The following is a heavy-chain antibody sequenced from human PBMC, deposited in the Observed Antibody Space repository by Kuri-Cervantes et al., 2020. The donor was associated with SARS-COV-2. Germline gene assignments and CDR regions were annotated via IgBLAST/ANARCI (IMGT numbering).Heavy chain of an antibody. D-gene: IGHD5-24*01. CDR1: GFTFSSYA. J-gene: IGHJ4*02. CDR3: AKGISVEKARVGEN. V-gene: IGHV3-23*01. CDR2: ITGSAGRT. Sequence: GGSLRLSCSASGFTFSSYAMTWVRQAPGKGLEWVSTITGSAGRTNYADSVKGRFTISRDNSKNTMYLQMNSVGAEDTALYYCAKGISVEKARVGENWGQGTLVTVSS.